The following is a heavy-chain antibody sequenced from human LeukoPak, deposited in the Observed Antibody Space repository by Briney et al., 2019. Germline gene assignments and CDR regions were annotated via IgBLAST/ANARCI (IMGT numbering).Heavy chain of an antibody. CDR2: ISSSGSTI. D-gene: IGHD3-10*01. CDR3: ARGSGYYGSGSSDDAFDI. CDR1: GLTFSDYY. Sequence: GGSLRLSCAASGLTFSDYYMSWIRQAPGKGLEWVSYISSSGSTIYYADSVKGRFTISRDNAKNSLYLQMNSLRAEDTAVYYCARGSGYYGSGSSDDAFDIWGQGTMVAVSS. J-gene: IGHJ3*02. V-gene: IGHV3-11*01.